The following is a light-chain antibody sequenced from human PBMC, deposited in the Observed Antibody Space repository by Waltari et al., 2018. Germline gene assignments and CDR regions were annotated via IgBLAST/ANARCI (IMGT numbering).Light chain of an antibody. CDR2: EGS. V-gene: IGLV2-23*01. CDR1: SSAVGSYNL. Sequence: QSALTQPASVSGSPGQSITISCTGTSSAVGSYNLVSWYQQHPGKAPKLMIYEGSKRPSGVSNRFSGSKSGNTASLTISGLQAEDEADYYCCSYAPWVFGGGTKLTVL. CDR3: CSYAPWV. J-gene: IGLJ3*02.